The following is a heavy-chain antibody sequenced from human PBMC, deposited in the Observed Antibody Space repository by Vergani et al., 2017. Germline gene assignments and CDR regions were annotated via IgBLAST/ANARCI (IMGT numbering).Heavy chain of an antibody. J-gene: IGHJ4*02. CDR1: GFTFGDYD. CDR2: VIWNGDSS. CDR3: ARRGAGNTYYFDY. Sequence: EVQLVESGGGVVRPGGSLRLSCAASGFTFGDYDMNWVRPAPGKGLEWVSRVIWNGDSSVYADSVKGRFTISRDNAKNSLYLQMTSLRAEDTAFYYCARRGAGNTYYFDYWGQGALVTVSS. V-gene: IGHV3-20*04. D-gene: IGHD3-10*01.